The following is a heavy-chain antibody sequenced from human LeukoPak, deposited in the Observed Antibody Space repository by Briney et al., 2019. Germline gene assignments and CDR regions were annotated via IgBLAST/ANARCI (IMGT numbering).Heavy chain of an antibody. Sequence: GGSRRLSCAAVASTFADHGTGWVSQAPGKGLEWVSSTNWNGGRTVYADSVKGRFTIPRDTPTKSPYLQMNSLRAEDTALYYCGRTKAAAGVSLYDYCYMDGWGKGTTVTVS. V-gene: IGHV3-20*04. CDR1: ASTFADHG. CDR2: TNWNGGRT. CDR3: GRTKAAAGVSLYDYCYMDG. D-gene: IGHD6-13*01. J-gene: IGHJ6*03.